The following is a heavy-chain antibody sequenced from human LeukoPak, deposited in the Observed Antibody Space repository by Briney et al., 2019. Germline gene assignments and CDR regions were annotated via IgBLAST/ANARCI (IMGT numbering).Heavy chain of an antibody. CDR1: GYSINSGYY. CDR3: ASGISYYFDY. Sequence: SETLSLTCTVSGYSINSGYYWSWIRQPPGKRLEWIGSIYYSGSTYSNLTLKSRLTISVDTSKNQFSLKLSSVTAADTAVYYCASGISYYFDYWGQGTLVTVSS. J-gene: IGHJ4*02. CDR2: IYYSGST. V-gene: IGHV4-38-2*02. D-gene: IGHD1-26*01.